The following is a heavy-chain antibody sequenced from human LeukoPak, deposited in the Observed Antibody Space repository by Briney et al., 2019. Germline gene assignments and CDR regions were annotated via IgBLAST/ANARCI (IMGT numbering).Heavy chain of an antibody. J-gene: IGHJ4*02. D-gene: IGHD5-12*01. Sequence: SETLSLTCTVSGYSISSGYYWGWIRQPPGKGLEWIGSIYHSGSTYYNPSLKSRVTISVDTSKNQFSLKLNSVTAADTAVFYCARLITSGYYYFDFWGQGTLATVSS. CDR2: IYHSGST. CDR3: ARLITSGYYYFDF. V-gene: IGHV4-38-2*02. CDR1: GYSISSGYY.